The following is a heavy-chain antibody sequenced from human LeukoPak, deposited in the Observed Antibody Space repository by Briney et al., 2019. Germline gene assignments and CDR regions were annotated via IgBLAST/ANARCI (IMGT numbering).Heavy chain of an antibody. CDR2: IYTSGST. Sequence: SETLSLSCTISGGSISSYYWSWIRQPAGKGLEWIGRIYTSGSTNYNPSLKSRVTMSGDTSKNQFSLKLSSVTAADTAVYYCARAEYSSSANFDYWGQGTLVTVPS. J-gene: IGHJ4*02. D-gene: IGHD6-6*01. V-gene: IGHV4-4*07. CDR3: ARAEYSSSANFDY. CDR1: GGSISSYY.